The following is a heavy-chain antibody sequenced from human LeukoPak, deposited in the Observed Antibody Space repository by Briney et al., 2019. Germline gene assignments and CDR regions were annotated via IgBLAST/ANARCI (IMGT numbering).Heavy chain of an antibody. D-gene: IGHD3-10*01. CDR3: AGRNMVRGVFTNYYYYYMDV. CDR2: ISSSSSYI. V-gene: IGHV3-21*04. J-gene: IGHJ6*03. CDR1: GFTFSSYS. Sequence: GGSLRLSCAASGFTFSSYSMNWVRQAPGKGLEWVSSISSSSSYIYYADSVKGRFTISRDNAKNSLYLQMNSLRAEDTAVYYCAGRNMVRGVFTNYYYYYMDVWGKGTTVTISS.